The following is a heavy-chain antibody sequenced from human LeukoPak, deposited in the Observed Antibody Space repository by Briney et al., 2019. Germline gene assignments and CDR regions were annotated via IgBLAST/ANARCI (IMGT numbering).Heavy chain of an antibody. CDR2: IWYDGSNK. V-gene: IGHV3-33*01. CDR3: ARASDFWSGYYISDS. D-gene: IGHD3-3*01. CDR1: GFTFSSYG. Sequence: GGSLRLSCAASGFTFSSYGMHWVRQAPGKGLEWVAVIWYDGSNKYYADSVKGRFTISRDNSKNTLYLRMNSLRAEDTAVYYCARASDFWSGYYISDSWGQGTLVTVSS. J-gene: IGHJ4*02.